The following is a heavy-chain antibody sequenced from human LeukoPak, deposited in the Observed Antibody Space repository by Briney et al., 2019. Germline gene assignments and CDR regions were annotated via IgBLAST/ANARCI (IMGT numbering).Heavy chain of an antibody. V-gene: IGHV4-61*01. CDR2: INHSGST. CDR1: GGSVSSGSYY. J-gene: IGHJ4*02. D-gene: IGHD6-6*01. CDR3: ARVEASSSSTYFFDH. Sequence: SETLSLTCTVSGGSVSSGSYYWSWIRQPPGKGLEWIGEINHSGSTNYNPSLKSRVIISVDTSKNQFSLKLSSVTAADTAVYYCARVEASSSSTYFFDHWAQGTLVTVSS.